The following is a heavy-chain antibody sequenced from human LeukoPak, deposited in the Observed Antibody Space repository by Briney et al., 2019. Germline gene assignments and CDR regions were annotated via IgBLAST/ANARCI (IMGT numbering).Heavy chain of an antibody. Sequence: GGSLRLSCAASGFTVFNYAMAWVRQAPGKGLEWVAFIRSDGSNKYYADSVKGRFTISRDNSKNTLYLQMNSLRAEDTAVYYCAKVGKTENYYGSGRFSYYYYMDVWGKGTTVTISS. CDR1: GFTVFNYA. J-gene: IGHJ6*03. V-gene: IGHV3-30*02. CDR2: IRSDGSNK. CDR3: AKVGKTENYYGSGRFSYYYYMDV. D-gene: IGHD3-10*01.